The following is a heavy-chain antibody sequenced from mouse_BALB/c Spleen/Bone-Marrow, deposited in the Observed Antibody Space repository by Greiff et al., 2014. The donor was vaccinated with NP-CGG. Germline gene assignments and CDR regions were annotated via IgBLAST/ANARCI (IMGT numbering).Heavy chain of an antibody. Sequence: EVKLVESGGGLVQPGGSLKLSCAASGFDFSRYRMSWVRQAPGKGLQWIGEINPESNTINYTPSLKDKFIISRDNAKNTLYLQMRKGRSEGPGLYCWSRLGFYGLFSYWGQGTLVTFS. CDR1: GFDFSRYR. D-gene: IGHD2-3*01. CDR3: SRLGFYGLFSY. CDR2: INPESNTI. J-gene: IGHJ3*01. V-gene: IGHV4-1*02.